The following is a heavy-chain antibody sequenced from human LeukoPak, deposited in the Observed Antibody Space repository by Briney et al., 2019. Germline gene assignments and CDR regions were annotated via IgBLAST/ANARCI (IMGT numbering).Heavy chain of an antibody. J-gene: IGHJ4*02. D-gene: IGHD5-12*01. CDR3: ARDPSNSGYDYLYYFDY. V-gene: IGHV1-2*02. CDR2: INPDNGGT. CDR1: GYTFTGYY. Sequence: ASVKVSCKASGYTFTGYYMHWVRQAPGQGLEWMVWINPDNGGTNYAQKFQGRVTITRDMSISTAYMELSRLRSDDTAVYYCARDPSNSGYDYLYYFDYWGQGTLVTVSS.